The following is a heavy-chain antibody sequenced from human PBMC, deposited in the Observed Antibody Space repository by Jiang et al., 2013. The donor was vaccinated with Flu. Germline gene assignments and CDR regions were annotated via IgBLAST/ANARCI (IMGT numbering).Heavy chain of an antibody. CDR3: ASYMGDWPTNWFDP. CDR1: GFSLSTSGVG. CDR2: IYWNDDK. Sequence: KPTQTLTLTCTFSGFSLSTSGVGVGWIRQPPGKALEWLALIYWNDDKRYSPSLKTRLSITKDTSKKQVVLTMTNMDPVDTATYYCASYMGDWPTNWFDPWGQGTLVTVSS. J-gene: IGHJ5*02. D-gene: IGHD2-21*01. V-gene: IGHV2-5*01.